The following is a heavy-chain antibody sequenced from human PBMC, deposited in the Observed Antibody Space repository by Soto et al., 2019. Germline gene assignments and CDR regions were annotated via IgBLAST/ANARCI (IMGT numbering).Heavy chain of an antibody. V-gene: IGHV1-2*04. D-gene: IGHD1-26*01. J-gene: IGHJ6*02. CDR3: ARDRWESNGNSPYYYYYVMDV. CDR1: GYTFTGYY. CDR2: INPNSGGT. Sequence: ASVKVSCKASGYTFTGYYMHWVRQAPGQGLEWMGWINPNSGGTNYAQKFQGWVTMTRDTSISTAYMELSRLRSDDTAVYYCARDRWESNGNSPYYYYYVMDVWGQGTKVAVSS.